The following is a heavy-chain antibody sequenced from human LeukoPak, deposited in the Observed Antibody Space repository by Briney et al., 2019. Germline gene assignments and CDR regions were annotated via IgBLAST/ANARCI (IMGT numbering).Heavy chain of an antibody. D-gene: IGHD6-13*01. J-gene: IGHJ4*02. CDR1: GFTLSSYE. V-gene: IGHV3-48*03. Sequence: GGSLRLSCAASGFTLSSYEMNWVRLAPGKGLEWITYISRTGNSIYYADSVKGRFTISRDSAKNSLYLQMNSLRAEDTAVYYCARGPYSSNWYVDYWGQGTLVTVAS. CDR3: ARGPYSSNWYVDY. CDR2: ISRTGNSI.